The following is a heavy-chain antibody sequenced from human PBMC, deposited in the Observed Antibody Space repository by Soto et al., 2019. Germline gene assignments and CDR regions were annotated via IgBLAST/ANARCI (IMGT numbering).Heavy chain of an antibody. V-gene: IGHV1-46*01. CDR2: INPSGGTT. J-gene: IGHJ4*02. CDR3: ARGGSGSYVHYFDY. Sequence: QVQLEQSGAEVKKPRASVRVSCKSSGNTITKYYIHWVRQAPEQGLEWMGTINPSGGTTGYAQRLQGRLTVIRDTSTGIVYMELSTLRSDDTAVYYCARGGSGSYVHYFDYWGQGTLVTVSS. CDR1: GNTITKYY. D-gene: IGHD3-10*01.